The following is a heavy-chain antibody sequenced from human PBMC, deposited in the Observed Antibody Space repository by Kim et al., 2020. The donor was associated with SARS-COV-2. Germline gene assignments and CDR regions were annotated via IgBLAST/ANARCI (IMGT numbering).Heavy chain of an antibody. V-gene: IGHV4-4*09. J-gene: IGHJ4*02. D-gene: IGHD6-19*01. CDR3: ARYSSGWLSDFDY. Sequence: YNPPLKSRVTISVDTSKNRYSLKLSSVTAADTAVYYCARYSSGWLSDFDYWGQGTLVTVSS.